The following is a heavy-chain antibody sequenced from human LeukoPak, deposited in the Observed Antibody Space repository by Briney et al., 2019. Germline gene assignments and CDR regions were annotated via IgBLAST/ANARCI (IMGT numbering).Heavy chain of an antibody. J-gene: IGHJ6*03. CDR1: GGSISSSSYY. CDR3: ARAEGGSWSHYYYYYMDV. D-gene: IGHD6-13*01. V-gene: IGHV4-39*07. CDR2: IYYSGST. Sequence: SETLSLTCTVSGGSISSSSYYWGWIRQPPGKGLEWIGSIYYSGSTYYNPSPKSRVTISVDRSKNQFSLKLSSVTAADTAVYYCARAEGGSWSHYYYYYMDVWGKGTTVTVSS.